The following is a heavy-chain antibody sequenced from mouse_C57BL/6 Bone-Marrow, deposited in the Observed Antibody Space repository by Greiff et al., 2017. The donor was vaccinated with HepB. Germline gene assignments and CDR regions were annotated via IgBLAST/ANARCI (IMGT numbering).Heavy chain of an antibody. CDR3: ARDGWDGAMDY. CDR1: GFTFSDYY. J-gene: IGHJ4*01. Sequence: EVKLMESEGGLVQPGSSMKLSCTASGFTFSDYYMAWVRQVPEKGLEWVANINYDGSSTYYLDSLKSRFIISRDNAKNILYLQMSSLKSEDTATYYCARDGWDGAMDYWGQGTSVTVSS. D-gene: IGHD4-1*01. V-gene: IGHV5-16*01. CDR2: INYDGSST.